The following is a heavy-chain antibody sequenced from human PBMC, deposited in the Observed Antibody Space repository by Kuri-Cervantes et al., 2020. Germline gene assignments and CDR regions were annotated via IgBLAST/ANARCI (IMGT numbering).Heavy chain of an antibody. D-gene: IGHD2-2*01. J-gene: IGHJ5*02. CDR3: ARAPVVPAAMPGWFDP. CDR2: ISAYNGDT. V-gene: IGHV1-18*01. CDR1: GYTFTSYG. Sequence: ASVKVSCKASGYTFTSYGISWVRQAPGQGLEWMGWISAYNGDTNYAQKLQGRVTMTTDTSTSTAYMELRSLRSEDTAVYYCARAPVVPAAMPGWFDPWGQGTLVTVSS.